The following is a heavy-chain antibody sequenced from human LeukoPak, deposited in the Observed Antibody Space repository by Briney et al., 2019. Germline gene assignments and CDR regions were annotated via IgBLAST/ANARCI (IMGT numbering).Heavy chain of an antibody. J-gene: IGHJ6*03. V-gene: IGHV1-8*01. CDR3: ARNYGDFVARSYYYMDV. D-gene: IGHD4-17*01. Sequence: ASVKVSCKASGYTFTSYDINWVRQATGQGLEWMGWMNPNSGNTGYAQKFQGRVTMTRDTSISTAYMELSRLRSDDTAVYYCARNYGDFVARSYYYMDVWGKGTTVTVSS. CDR2: MNPNSGNT. CDR1: GYTFTSYD.